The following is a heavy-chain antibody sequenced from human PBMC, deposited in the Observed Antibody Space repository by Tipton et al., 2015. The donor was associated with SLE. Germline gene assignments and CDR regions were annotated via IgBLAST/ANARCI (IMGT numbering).Heavy chain of an antibody. Sequence: LRLSCAVYGGSFSGYSWSWIRQTPGKGLEWIGEINHGGSTNYNPSLKTRVTMSVDPSKKQFSPKLGSVTAADTAVYYCARTPGGVQGQIVWYFDLWGRGTLVTVSS. V-gene: IGHV4-34*01. CDR1: GGSFSGYS. D-gene: IGHD3-10*01. CDR3: ARTPGGVQGQIVWYFDL. J-gene: IGHJ2*01. CDR2: INHGGST.